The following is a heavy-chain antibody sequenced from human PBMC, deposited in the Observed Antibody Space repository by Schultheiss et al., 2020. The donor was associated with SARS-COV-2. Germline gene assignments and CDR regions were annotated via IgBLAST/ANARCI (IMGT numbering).Heavy chain of an antibody. V-gene: IGHV3-48*04. J-gene: IGHJ4*02. CDR1: GFTFSSYS. CDR2: ITYSSSTI. D-gene: IGHD6-13*01. CDR3: ARNRIAAAVFDY. Sequence: GGSLRLSCAASGFTFSSYSMNWVRQAPGKGLEWVSYITYSSSTIYYADSVKGRFTISRDNAKNSLYLQMNSLRAEDTAVYYCARNRIAAAVFDYWGQGTLVTVSS.